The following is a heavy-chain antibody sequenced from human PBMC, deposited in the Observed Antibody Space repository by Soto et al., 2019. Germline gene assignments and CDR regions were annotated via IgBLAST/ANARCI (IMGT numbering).Heavy chain of an antibody. CDR3: ARVRYCSGGSCYSVAFDI. V-gene: IGHV3-21*01. J-gene: IGHJ3*02. Sequence: GGSLRLSCAASGFTFSSYSMNWVRQAPGKGLEWVSSISSSSSYIYYADSVKGRFTISRDNAKNSLYLQMNSLRAEDTAVYYCARVRYCSGGSCYSVAFDIWGQGTMVTVSS. CDR2: ISSSSSYI. CDR1: GFTFSSYS. D-gene: IGHD2-15*01.